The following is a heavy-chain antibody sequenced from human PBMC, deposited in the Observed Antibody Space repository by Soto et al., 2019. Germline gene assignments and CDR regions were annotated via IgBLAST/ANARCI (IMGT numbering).Heavy chain of an antibody. D-gene: IGHD6-13*01. J-gene: IGHJ6*03. CDR2: MYYSGST. CDR1: GASIRNYY. CDR3: ARTKVADGDYFYYMDV. V-gene: IGHV4-59*08. Sequence: QVQLQESGPGLVEPSETLSLICTVSGASIRNYYWSWIRQPPGKGLEWIGHMYYSGSTSYTPSLTSRVTTSVDTSKNHCSLKLSSVTAADTAVYYCARTKVADGDYFYYMDVWGKGTAVTVSS.